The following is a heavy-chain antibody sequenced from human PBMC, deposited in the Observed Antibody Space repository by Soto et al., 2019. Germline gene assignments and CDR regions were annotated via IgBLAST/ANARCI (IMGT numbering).Heavy chain of an antibody. CDR1: GYTFTNYG. V-gene: IGHV1-18*01. Sequence: QIQLVQSEGGVRQPGASVKVSCKTSGYTFTNYGVTWGPQAPGQGLEWMAWLNTYNDNTKYAQKLQGRVTMTTDTSTSTAYVELRSLRSYDTAVYYCARAQTPTESDFWGQGTLVTVSS. D-gene: IGHD4-4*01. J-gene: IGHJ4*02. CDR2: LNTYNDNT. CDR3: ARAQTPTESDF.